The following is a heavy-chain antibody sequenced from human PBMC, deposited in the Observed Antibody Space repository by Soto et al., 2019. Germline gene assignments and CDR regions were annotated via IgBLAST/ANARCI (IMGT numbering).Heavy chain of an antibody. CDR1: GFTFSSYA. CDR2: ISYDGSNK. J-gene: IGHJ3*02. V-gene: IGHV3-30-3*01. D-gene: IGHD3-10*01. CDR3: ARDRYYYGSGGRDAFDI. Sequence: GGSLRLSCAASGFTFSSYAMHWVRQAPGKGLEWVAVISYDGSNKYYADSVKGRFTISRDNSKNTLYLQMNSLRAEDTAVYYCARDRYYYGSGGRDAFDIWGQGTMVTVSS.